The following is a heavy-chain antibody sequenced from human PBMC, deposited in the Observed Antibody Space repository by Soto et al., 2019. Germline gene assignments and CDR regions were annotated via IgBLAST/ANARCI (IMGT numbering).Heavy chain of an antibody. V-gene: IGHV3-23*01. D-gene: IGHD3-3*01. CDR1: VFTFSSYA. J-gene: IGHJ3*02. Sequence: GSLRLSCAASVFTFSSYAMSWVLQAPGKGLEWVSAISGSGGSTYYADSVKGRFTISRDNSKNTLYLQMNSLRAEDTAVYYCAKDRDTYYDFWSGYTDAFDIWGQGTMVTVSS. CDR2: ISGSGGST. CDR3: AKDRDTYYDFWSGYTDAFDI.